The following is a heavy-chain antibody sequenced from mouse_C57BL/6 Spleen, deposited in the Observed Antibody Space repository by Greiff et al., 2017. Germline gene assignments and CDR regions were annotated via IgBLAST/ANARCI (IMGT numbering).Heavy chain of an antibody. J-gene: IGHJ2*01. V-gene: IGHV14-3*01. CDR2: INPADGNT. CDR3: ASRSIGEYFDY. Sequence: EVQLQQSVAELVRPGASVKLSCTASGFDFTNNYMYWVKQRPEQSLEWIGRINPADGNTNYPAKFQGKSTIPADTPSNTAYLQLSSLTSEDTAMYYCASRSIGEYFDYWGQGTTLTVSS. D-gene: IGHD2-14*01. CDR1: GFDFTNNY.